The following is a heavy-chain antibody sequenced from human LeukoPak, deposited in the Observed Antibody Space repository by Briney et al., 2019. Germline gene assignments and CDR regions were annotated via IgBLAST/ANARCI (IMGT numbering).Heavy chain of an antibody. CDR1: GFTVSSNS. J-gene: IGHJ4*02. D-gene: IGHD2-15*01. CDR3: ARDRLHCGGGSGSYYFDY. Sequence: GGSLRLSCAASGFTVSSNSMSWVRQPPGKGLEWVSGIYSGGSTYYADSVKGRFTISRDNSKNTLYLQMNSLRAEDTGVYYCARDRLHCGGGSGSYYFDYWGQGTLVTVSS. V-gene: IGHV3-53*01. CDR2: IYSGGST.